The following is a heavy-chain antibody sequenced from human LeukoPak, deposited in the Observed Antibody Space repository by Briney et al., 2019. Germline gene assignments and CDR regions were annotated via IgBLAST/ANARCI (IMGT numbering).Heavy chain of an antibody. CDR2: ISGSGGNT. Sequence: PGGSLRLSCAASRFTFSSIAMRWAPHAPGKGLEGVSAISGSGGNTYYADSVKGRFTISRDNSKNTLYLQMNSLRAEDTTVYYCASLASGWYGCYWGQGTLATVSS. CDR3: ASLASGWYGCY. J-gene: IGHJ4*02. CDR1: RFTFSSIA. D-gene: IGHD6-19*01. V-gene: IGHV3-23*01.